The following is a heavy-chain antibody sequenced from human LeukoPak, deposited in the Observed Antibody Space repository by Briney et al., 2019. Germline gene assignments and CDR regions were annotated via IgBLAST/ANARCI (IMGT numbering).Heavy chain of an antibody. CDR3: ARGKDPPYSSGWYRSRGYYFDY. CDR2: INHSGST. V-gene: IGHV4-34*01. D-gene: IGHD6-19*01. Sequence: SETLSLTCAVYGGSFSGYYWSWIRQPPGKGLEWIGEINHSGSTNYNPSLKSRVTISVDTSKNQFSLKLSSVTAADTAVYYCARGKDPPYSSGWYRSRGYYFDYWGQGTLVTVSS. CDR1: GGSFSGYY. J-gene: IGHJ4*02.